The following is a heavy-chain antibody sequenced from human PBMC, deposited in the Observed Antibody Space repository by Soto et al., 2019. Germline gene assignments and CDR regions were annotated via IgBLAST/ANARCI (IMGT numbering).Heavy chain of an antibody. V-gene: IGHV4-31*02. D-gene: IGHD1-26*01. CDR3: ALALGPTTGLDY. CDR1: GASTVSHYH. CDR2: IFNSGTT. J-gene: IGHJ4*02. Sequence: QVQLQESGPGLVKPSQTLSLTCSVSGASTVSHYHWTWIRQPPGQGLEWMGYIFNSGTTFYNPSPTSPLSISMDTSGNHFSLELRSVTAADTAVYSCALALGPTTGLDYWGQGTLVTVSS.